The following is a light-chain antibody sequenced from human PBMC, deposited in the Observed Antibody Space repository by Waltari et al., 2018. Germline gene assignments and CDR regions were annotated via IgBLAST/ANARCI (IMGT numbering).Light chain of an antibody. V-gene: IGLV2-11*01. CDR3: CSYAGIWV. J-gene: IGLJ3*02. CDR2: DVT. Sequence: QSALTQPRSVSGSPGQSVTISCPGTGSDVGDFNAVPWYQQHPGKAPQLVIFDVTKRPSGVPDRFSGSKSGTSASLTVSGLQAEDEADYYCCSYAGIWVFGGGTKLTVL. CDR1: GSDVGDFNA.